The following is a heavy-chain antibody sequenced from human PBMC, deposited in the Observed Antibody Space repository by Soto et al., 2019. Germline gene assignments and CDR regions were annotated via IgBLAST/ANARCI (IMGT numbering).Heavy chain of an antibody. V-gene: IGHV3-21*01. J-gene: IGHJ6*02. CDR1: GFTFSSYS. CDR3: AREVGLGKQLSYYDGMDV. Sequence: GGSLRLSFAASGFTFSSYSLNWFRQAPGKGLEWVSSISSSSSYIYNADSVKGRFTNSRDNAKNSLYLQMNSLRAEDTAVYYCAREVGLGKQLSYYDGMDVWGQGTTVTVSS. D-gene: IGHD6-6*01. CDR2: ISSSSSYI.